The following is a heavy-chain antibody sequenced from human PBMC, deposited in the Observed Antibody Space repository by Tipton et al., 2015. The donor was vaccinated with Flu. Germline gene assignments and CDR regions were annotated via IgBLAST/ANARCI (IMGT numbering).Heavy chain of an antibody. Sequence: GSLRLSCAASRFTLSNYWMQWVRQAPGKGLVWVSRISSDGSDTSYADSVKGRFTISRDNAKNTLYLQMNSLTVEDTAVYYCARSGRTGIVYYYYGMDVWGQGTTVTVS. CDR3: ARSGRTGIVYYYYGMDV. CDR2: ISSDGSDT. J-gene: IGHJ6*02. D-gene: IGHD6-19*01. CDR1: RFTLSNYW. V-gene: IGHV3-74*01.